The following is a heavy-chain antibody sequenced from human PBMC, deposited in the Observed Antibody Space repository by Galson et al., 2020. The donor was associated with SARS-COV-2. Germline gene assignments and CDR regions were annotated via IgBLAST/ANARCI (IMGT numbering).Heavy chain of an antibody. Sequence: GGSLRLSCAASGFTFSNAWMSWVRQAPGKGLEWVGRIKSKTDGGTTDYAAPVKGRFTISRDDSKNTLYLQMNSLKTEDTAVYYCTTEAFYYYDSSGYYYGAFDIWDQGTMVTVSS. D-gene: IGHD3-22*01. V-gene: IGHV3-15*01. CDR3: TTEAFYYYDSSGYYYGAFDI. CDR2: IKSKTDGGTT. J-gene: IGHJ3*02. CDR1: GFTFSNAW.